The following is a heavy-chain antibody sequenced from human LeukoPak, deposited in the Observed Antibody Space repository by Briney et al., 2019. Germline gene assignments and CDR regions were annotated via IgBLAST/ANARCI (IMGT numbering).Heavy chain of an antibody. Sequence: PGGSLRLSCAASGFSFDEYTLHWVRQAPGKGPEWVSLISWDGGSRDYADSVKGRFTISRDNSKNSLYLQMNSLRTEDTALYYCAKDLDSRGYRFYFRHWGQGTLVTVSS. J-gene: IGHJ1*01. V-gene: IGHV3-43*01. CDR1: GFSFDEYT. CDR2: ISWDGGSR. CDR3: AKDLDSRGYRFYFRH. D-gene: IGHD3-22*01.